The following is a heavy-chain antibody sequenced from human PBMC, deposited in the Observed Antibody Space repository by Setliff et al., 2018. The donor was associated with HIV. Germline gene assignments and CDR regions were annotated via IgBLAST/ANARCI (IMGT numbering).Heavy chain of an antibody. V-gene: IGHV1-2*02. CDR1: GYLFTGYY. J-gene: IGHJ6*03. CDR3: ARDREYMDV. Sequence: ASVKVSCKASGYLFTGYYMHWVRRAPGQGLEWMGWINVNSGGTKYAQKFQGRVTMTRDTSISTAYMEVSSLRSDDTAVYYCARDREYMDVWGKGTTVTVSS. CDR2: INVNSGGT.